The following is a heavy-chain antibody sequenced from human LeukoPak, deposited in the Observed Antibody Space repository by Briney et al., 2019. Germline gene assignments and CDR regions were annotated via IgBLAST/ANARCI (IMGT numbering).Heavy chain of an antibody. CDR3: ARDSGYCSGGSCYSVNYYYYMDV. D-gene: IGHD2-15*01. Sequence: PGGSLRLSCAASGFTFDDYGMSWVRQAPGKGLEWVSGINWNGGSTGYADSVKGRFTISRDNAKNSLYLQMNSLRAEDTALYYCARDSGYCSGGSCYSVNYYYYMDVWGKGTTVTVSS. V-gene: IGHV3-20*04. CDR1: GFTFDDYG. J-gene: IGHJ6*03. CDR2: INWNGGST.